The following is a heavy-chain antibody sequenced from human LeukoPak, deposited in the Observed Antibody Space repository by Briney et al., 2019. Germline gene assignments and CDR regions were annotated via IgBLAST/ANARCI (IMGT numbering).Heavy chain of an antibody. J-gene: IGHJ4*02. Sequence: PSETLSLTCTVSGGSISSNTYYWGWIRQPPGKGLEWIGSIYYSGSTYYNPSLKSRVTISVDTSKNQFSLKLSSVTAADTAVYYCARGTSRRDRGSGDPDYWGQGTLVTVSS. D-gene: IGHD3-10*01. CDR3: ARGTSRRDRGSGDPDY. V-gene: IGHV4-39*07. CDR2: IYYSGST. CDR1: GGSISSNTYY.